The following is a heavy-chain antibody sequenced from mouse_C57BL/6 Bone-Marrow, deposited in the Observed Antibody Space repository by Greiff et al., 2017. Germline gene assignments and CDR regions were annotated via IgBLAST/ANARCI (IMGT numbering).Heavy chain of an antibody. CDR2: IYPRRGNT. CDR3: ASLALWYFDV. D-gene: IGHD6-1*01. J-gene: IGHJ1*03. V-gene: IGHV1-81*01. CDR1: GYTFTSYG. Sequence: QVQLKQSGAELARPGASVKLSCKASGYTFTSYGISWVKQRTGQGLEWIGEIYPRRGNTYYNEKFKGKATLTADKSSSTAYMELRSLTSEDSSVYFWASLALWYFDVWGTGTTVTVSS.